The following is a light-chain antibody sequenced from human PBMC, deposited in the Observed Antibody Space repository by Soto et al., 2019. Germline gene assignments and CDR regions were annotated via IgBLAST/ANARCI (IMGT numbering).Light chain of an antibody. J-gene: IGLJ2*01. CDR1: SSNIEAGYD. CDR2: GNT. V-gene: IGLV1-40*01. Sequence: QAVVTQPPSVSGAPGQRVTISCTGSSSNIEAGYDVHWYQQLPGRAPKLLIYGNTNRPSGVPDRFSGSKSGTSASLAITGLQAEDKADYYCLSFDSSLSVVFGGGTKVTVL. CDR3: LSFDSSLSVV.